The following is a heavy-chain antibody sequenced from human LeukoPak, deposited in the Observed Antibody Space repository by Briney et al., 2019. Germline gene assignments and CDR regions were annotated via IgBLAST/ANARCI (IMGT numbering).Heavy chain of an antibody. CDR2: IIPIFGTA. Sequence: GASVKVSCKASGYTFTGYYMHWVRQAPGQGLEWMGGIIPIFGTANYAQKFQGRVTITTDESTSTAYMELSSLRSEDTAVYYCARVQGANWGCFDYWGQGTLVTVSS. D-gene: IGHD7-27*01. CDR1: GYTFTGYY. V-gene: IGHV1-69*05. J-gene: IGHJ4*02. CDR3: ARVQGANWGCFDY.